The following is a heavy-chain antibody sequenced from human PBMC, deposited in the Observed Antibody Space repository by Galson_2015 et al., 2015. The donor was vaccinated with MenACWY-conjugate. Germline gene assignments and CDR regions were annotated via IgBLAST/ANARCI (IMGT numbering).Heavy chain of an antibody. V-gene: IGHV1-46*01. J-gene: IGHJ5*02. CDR2: INPSGGST. Sequence: SVKVSCKASGYTFTSYYMHWVRQAPGQGLEWMGIINPSGGSTSYAQKFQGRVTMTRDTSTSTVYIELSSLRSEDTAVYYCARDRGVVPAATINWFDPWGQGTLVTVSS. D-gene: IGHD2-2*01. CDR1: GYTFTSYY. CDR3: ARDRGVVPAATINWFDP.